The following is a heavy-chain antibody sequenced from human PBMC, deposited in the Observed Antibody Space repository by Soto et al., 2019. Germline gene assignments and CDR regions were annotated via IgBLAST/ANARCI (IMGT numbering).Heavy chain of an antibody. CDR1: GLTFSSSW. D-gene: IGHD6-19*01. V-gene: IGHV3-7*05. Sequence: GGSMRLSCAASGLTFSSSWMSWVRQAPGKGLEWVANIKQDGSEKYYVDSVKGRFTISRDNAKNSLYLQMNSLRAEDTAVYYCARWVLESSGWYAAAYSFDYWGQGTLVTVSS. CDR2: IKQDGSEK. J-gene: IGHJ4*02. CDR3: ARWVLESSGWYAAAYSFDY.